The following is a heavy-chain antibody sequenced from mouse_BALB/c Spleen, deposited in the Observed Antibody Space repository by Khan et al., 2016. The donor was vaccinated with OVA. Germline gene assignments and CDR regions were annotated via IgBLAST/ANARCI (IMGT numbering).Heavy chain of an antibody. J-gene: IGHJ2*01. CDR2: IYYSGTI. D-gene: IGHD2-10*01. CDR1: GISITTGNSR. V-gene: IGHV3-5*02. Sequence: EVKLEVSGPGLVKPSQTVSLTCTVTGISITTGNSRWSWIRQFPGNKLEWIGYIYYSGTITYNPSPTSRTTITRDTSKNQFFLEVNSLTAEDTATYYCARDLHYWGQGTTLTVSS. CDR3: ARDLHY.